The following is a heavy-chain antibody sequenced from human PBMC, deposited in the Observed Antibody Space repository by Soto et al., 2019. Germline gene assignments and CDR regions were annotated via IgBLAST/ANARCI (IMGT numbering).Heavy chain of an antibody. Sequence: QVQLVQSGAEVKKPGASVRISCRASGYSFTSTYVHWVRQAPGQGPEWMGIINPAGGTTYYAQKFQGRRTITSDTSTDTVFMDLNDLTSEDTAVDFCDLKVVTYYDNWGQGTLLTVSS. J-gene: IGHJ4*02. CDR1: GYSFTSTY. V-gene: IGHV1-46*01. D-gene: IGHD2-21*02. CDR2: INPAGGTT. CDR3: DLKVVTYYDN.